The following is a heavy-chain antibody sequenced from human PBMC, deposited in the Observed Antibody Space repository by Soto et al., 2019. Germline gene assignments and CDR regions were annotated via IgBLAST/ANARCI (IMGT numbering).Heavy chain of an antibody. J-gene: IGHJ4*02. CDR3: ARLDAVANYFDY. Sequence: SETLSLTCTVSGSSITSYYWSWIRQPPGKGLEWIGYIYYRGSSNHNPSLKSRVTISVDMSKNQFSLKLSSVTAADTAMYYCARLDAVANYFDYWGQGTLVTVSS. CDR2: IYYRGSS. D-gene: IGHD1-1*01. V-gene: IGHV4-59*01. CDR1: GSSITSYY.